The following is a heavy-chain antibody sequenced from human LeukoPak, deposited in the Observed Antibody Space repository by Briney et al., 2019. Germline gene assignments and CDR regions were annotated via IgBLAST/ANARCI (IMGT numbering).Heavy chain of an antibody. V-gene: IGHV1-69*01. Sequence: SVKVSCKASGGTFSSYAISWVRQAPGQGLEWMGGIIPIFGTANYAQKFQGRVTITADESTSTAYMELSSLRSEDTAVYYCTRDTRNTIFGVVIPNWFDPWGQGTLVTVSS. D-gene: IGHD3-3*01. CDR3: TRDTRNTIFGVVIPNWFDP. J-gene: IGHJ5*02. CDR1: GGTFSSYA. CDR2: IIPIFGTA.